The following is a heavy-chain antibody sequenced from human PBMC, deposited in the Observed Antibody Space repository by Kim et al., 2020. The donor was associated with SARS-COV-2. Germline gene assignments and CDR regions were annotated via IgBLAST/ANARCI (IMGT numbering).Heavy chain of an antibody. CDR3: ARGVVVTPTQNYYYGLDV. V-gene: IGHV1-18*01. D-gene: IGHD2-15*01. J-gene: IGHJ6*02. Sequence: ASVKVSFKASGYTFTNYGINWVRQAPGQGLEWMGWISAYNGNTDYAQKLQGRVTMTTDTSTSTAYMELRSLRSDDTAVYYCARGVVVTPTQNYYYGLDVWGQGTTVTVSS. CDR1: GYTFTNYG. CDR2: ISAYNGNT.